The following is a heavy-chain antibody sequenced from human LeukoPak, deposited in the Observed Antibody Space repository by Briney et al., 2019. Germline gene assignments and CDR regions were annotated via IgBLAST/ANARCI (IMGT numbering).Heavy chain of an antibody. J-gene: IGHJ6*02. D-gene: IGHD6-6*01. V-gene: IGHV1-2*06. CDR2: INPNSGGT. Sequence: ASVKVSCKASGYTFTGYYMHWVRQAPGQGLEWMGRINPNSGGTNYAQKFQGRVTMTRDTSISTAYMELSRLRSDDTAVYYCAGVIAARYGMDVWGQGTTVTVS. CDR3: AGVIAARYGMDV. CDR1: GYTFTGYY.